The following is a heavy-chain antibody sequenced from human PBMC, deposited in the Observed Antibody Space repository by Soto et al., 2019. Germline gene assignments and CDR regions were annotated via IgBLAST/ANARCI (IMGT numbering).Heavy chain of an antibody. CDR2: ISAYNGNT. D-gene: IGHD4-17*01. V-gene: IGHV1-18*04. CDR1: GYTFTSYG. J-gene: IGHJ4*02. CDR3: ARDRNRQGYGDYPDFDY. Sequence: QVQLVQSGAEVKKPGASVKVSCKASGYTFTSYGISWVRQAPGQGLEWMGWISAYNGNTNYAQKLQGRVTMTTDTSTSTAYMELRSPRSDDTAVYYCARDRNRQGYGDYPDFDYWGQGTLVTVSS.